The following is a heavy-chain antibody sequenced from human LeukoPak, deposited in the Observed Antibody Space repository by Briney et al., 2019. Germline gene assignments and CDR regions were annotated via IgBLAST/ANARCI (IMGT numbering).Heavy chain of an antibody. V-gene: IGHV3-21*01. D-gene: IGHD5-12*01. Sequence: GGSLRLSCAASGFTFSSYSMNWVRQAPGKGLEWVSSISSSSSYIYYADSVKGRFTISRDNAKNSLYLQMNSLRAEDTAVYYCAGGHIVATISDAFDIWGQGTMVTVSS. CDR3: AGGHIVATISDAFDI. CDR1: GFTFSSYS. J-gene: IGHJ3*02. CDR2: ISSSSSYI.